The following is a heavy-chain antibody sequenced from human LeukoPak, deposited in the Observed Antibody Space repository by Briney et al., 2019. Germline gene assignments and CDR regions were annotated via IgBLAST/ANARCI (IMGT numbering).Heavy chain of an antibody. Sequence: SETLSLTCTVSGGSLSSSSYYWGWIRQPPGRGLEWIGEINHSGSTNYNPSLKSRVTISVDTSKNQFSLKLSSVTAADTAVYYCARITDRTIFGEIMHGFDIWGQGTPVTVSS. D-gene: IGHD3-3*01. CDR2: INHSGST. CDR1: GGSLSSSSYY. V-gene: IGHV4-39*01. J-gene: IGHJ3*02. CDR3: ARITDRTIFGEIMHGFDI.